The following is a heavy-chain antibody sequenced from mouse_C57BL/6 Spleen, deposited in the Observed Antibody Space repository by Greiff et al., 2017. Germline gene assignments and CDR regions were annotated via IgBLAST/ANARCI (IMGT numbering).Heavy chain of an antibody. CDR2: IDPSDSET. CDR1: GYTFTSYW. CDR3: ARRGVVVDYFDY. Sequence: VQLQQPGAELVRPGSSVKLSCKASGYTFTSYWMHWVKQRPIQGLEWIGNIDPSDSETHYNQKFKDKATLTVDKSSSTAYMQLSSLTSEDSAVYYCARRGVVVDYFDYWGQGTTLTVSS. D-gene: IGHD1-1*01. J-gene: IGHJ2*01. V-gene: IGHV1-52*01.